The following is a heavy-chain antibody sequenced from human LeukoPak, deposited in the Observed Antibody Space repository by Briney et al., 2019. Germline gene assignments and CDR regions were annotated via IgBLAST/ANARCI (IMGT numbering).Heavy chain of an antibody. J-gene: IGHJ3*02. CDR1: GGSISSDY. CDR3: ARVSPGYDSSGLDAFDI. V-gene: IGHV4-59*01. D-gene: IGHD3-22*01. CDR2: IYDSGST. Sequence: SETLSLTCTVSGGSISSDYWSWIRQPPGKGLEWIGNIYDSGSTNYNPSLNSRVAISVDTSKNQFSLKLSSVTAADTAVYYCARVSPGYDSSGLDAFDIWGQGTMVTVSS.